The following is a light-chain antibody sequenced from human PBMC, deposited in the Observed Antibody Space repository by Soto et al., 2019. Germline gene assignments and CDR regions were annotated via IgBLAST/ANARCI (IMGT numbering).Light chain of an antibody. CDR1: QSVSSK. Sequence: IVLTQSPGTLSLSPGDRATLSCRASQSVSSKLAWYQLKPGQPPRLLIFGASSRATGIPDRFSGSASGTDFTLTISRLEPEDSAVYCCQQYGSSPITFGQGTRLEIK. CDR2: GAS. J-gene: IGKJ5*01. CDR3: QQYGSSPIT. V-gene: IGKV3-20*01.